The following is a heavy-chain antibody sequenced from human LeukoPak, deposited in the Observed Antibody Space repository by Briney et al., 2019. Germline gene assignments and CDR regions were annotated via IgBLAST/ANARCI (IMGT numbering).Heavy chain of an antibody. Sequence: ASVKVSCKASGYAFTHNFMHWVRQAPGQGLEWMGIINPSGDNTWYAQKFQGRVTMTRDMATSTDYMEVNSLRSEDTAVYYCARDNSMGDSAWWFDPWGQGTLVTVSS. D-gene: IGHD5-12*01. V-gene: IGHV1-46*01. CDR3: ARDNSMGDSAWWFDP. CDR2: INPSGDNT. CDR1: GYAFTHNF. J-gene: IGHJ5*02.